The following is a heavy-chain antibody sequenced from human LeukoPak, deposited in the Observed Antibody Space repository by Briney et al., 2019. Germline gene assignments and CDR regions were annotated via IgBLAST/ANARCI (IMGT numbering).Heavy chain of an antibody. CDR1: GFTFSSHA. D-gene: IGHD7-27*01. J-gene: IGHJ4*02. CDR2: ITGRGGTT. CDR3: AARNGGPYYFDY. Sequence: GGSLRLSCAASGFTFSSHAMTWVRQAPGKGLEWVSSITGRGGTTYYADSVRGRFTISRDNSKNTVYLQVNSLRAEDTAVYYCAARNGGPYYFDYWGRGTLVTVSS. V-gene: IGHV3-23*01.